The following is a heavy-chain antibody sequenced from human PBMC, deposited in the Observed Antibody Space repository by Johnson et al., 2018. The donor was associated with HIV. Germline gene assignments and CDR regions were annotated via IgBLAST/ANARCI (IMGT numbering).Heavy chain of an antibody. D-gene: IGHD3-22*01. CDR2: IKSKTAGGTT. CDR1: GFTFSNAW. CDR3: ARERNMIVLDDDAFDI. Sequence: EQLVESGGGLVKPGGSLRLSCAASGFTFSNAWMSWVRQAPGKGLEWVGRIKSKTAGGTTDYAAPVKGRFTISRDDSKNTLYLKMNSLRAEDTAVYYCARERNMIVLDDDAFDIWGQGTMVTVSS. V-gene: IGHV3-15*01. J-gene: IGHJ3*02.